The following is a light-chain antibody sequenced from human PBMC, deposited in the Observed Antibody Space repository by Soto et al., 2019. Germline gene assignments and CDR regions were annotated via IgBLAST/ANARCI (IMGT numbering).Light chain of an antibody. CDR2: GAS. CDR1: RSVSSSY. CDR3: QQYGSSPT. Sequence: EIVLTQSPGTLSLSPGERATLSCRVSRSVSSSYLAWYQQKPGQAPRLLIYGASSRATGIPDRFSGSGSGTDFTLTINRLEPEDFAVYYYQQYGSSPTFGVGTKVEIK. V-gene: IGKV3-20*01. J-gene: IGKJ4*01.